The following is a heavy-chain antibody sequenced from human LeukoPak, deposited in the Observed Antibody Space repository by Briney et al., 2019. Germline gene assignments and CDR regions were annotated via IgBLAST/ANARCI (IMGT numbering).Heavy chain of an antibody. CDR1: GGTFSSYA. CDR2: IIPIFGTA. J-gene: IGHJ5*02. CDR3: ARATNNWFDP. Sequence: ASVKVSCKASGGTFSSYAISWVRQAPGQGLEWMGGIIPIFGTANYAQKFQGRVTITADESTSTAYMELSSLRSDDTAVYYCARATNNWFDPWGQGTLVTVSS. V-gene: IGHV1-69*13.